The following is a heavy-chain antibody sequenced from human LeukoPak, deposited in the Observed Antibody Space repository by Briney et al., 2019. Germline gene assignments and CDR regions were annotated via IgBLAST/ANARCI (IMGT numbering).Heavy chain of an antibody. J-gene: IGHJ3*02. CDR1: GFTFSSYG. CDR3: AREFSGYAFDI. D-gene: IGHD5-12*01. CDR2: ISDDGTRK. V-gene: IGHV3-30*03. Sequence: GRSLRLSCAASGFTFSSYGIHWVRLAPGKGLEWVAVISDDGTRKYYADSVQGRFTISRDNSRNTLYLQMNSLRAEDMAVYYCAREFSGYAFDIWGQGTMVTVSS.